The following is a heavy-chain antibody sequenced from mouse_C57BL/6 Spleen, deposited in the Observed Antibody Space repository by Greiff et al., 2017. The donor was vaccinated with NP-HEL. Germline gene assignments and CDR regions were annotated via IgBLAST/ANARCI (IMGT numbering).Heavy chain of an antibody. CDR1: GYSITSGYY. J-gene: IGHJ3*01. V-gene: IGHV3-6*01. D-gene: IGHD1-1*02. Sequence: EVKLQESGPGLVKPSQSLSLTCSVTGYSITSGYYWNWIRQFPGNKLEWMGYISYDGSNNYNPSLKNRISITRDTSKNQFFLKLNSVTTEDTATYYCARGEYGGFAYWGQGTLVTVSA. CDR2: ISYDGSN. CDR3: ARGEYGGFAY.